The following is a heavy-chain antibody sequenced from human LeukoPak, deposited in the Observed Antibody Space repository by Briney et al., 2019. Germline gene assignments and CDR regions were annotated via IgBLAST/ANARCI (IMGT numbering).Heavy chain of an antibody. J-gene: IGHJ6*02. Sequence: ASVKVSCKASGYTFTGYYMHWVRQAPGQGLEWMGWINPNSGGTNYAQKFQGRVTMTRDTSISTAYMELSRLRSDDTAVYYCAKRQYCSGGSCYSPKFLYYYYGMDVWGQGTTVTVPS. CDR1: GYTFTGYY. D-gene: IGHD2-15*01. V-gene: IGHV1-2*02. CDR3: AKRQYCSGGSCYSPKFLYYYYGMDV. CDR2: INPNSGGT.